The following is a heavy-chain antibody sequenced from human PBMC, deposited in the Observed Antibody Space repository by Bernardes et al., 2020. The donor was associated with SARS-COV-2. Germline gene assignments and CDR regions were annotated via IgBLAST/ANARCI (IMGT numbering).Heavy chain of an antibody. D-gene: IGHD2-15*01. CDR3: ARDSLYCSGGSCYSGGFDY. CDR2: ISYDGSNK. J-gene: IGHJ4*02. Sequence: GWSLRRSCAASGFTFSSYAMHWVRQAPGKGLEWVAVISYDGSNKYYADSVKGRFTISRDNSKNTLYLQMNSLRAEDTAVYYCARDSLYCSGGSCYSGGFDYWGQGTLVTVSS. V-gene: IGHV3-30-3*01. CDR1: GFTFSSYA.